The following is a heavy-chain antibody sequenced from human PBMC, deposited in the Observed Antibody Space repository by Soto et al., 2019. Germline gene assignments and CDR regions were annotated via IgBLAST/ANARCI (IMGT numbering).Heavy chain of an antibody. J-gene: IGHJ4*02. V-gene: IGHV3-21*01. CDR1: GFTFSSYS. CDR2: ISSSSSYI. CDR3: ARVGGSYRSDFDY. D-gene: IGHD1-26*01. Sequence: EVQLVESGGGLVQPGGSLRLSCAASGFTFSSYSMNWVRQAPGKGLEWVSSISSSSSYIYYADSVKGRFTISRDNAKNSLYLQMNSLRAEDTAVYYCARVGGSYRSDFDYWGQGTLVTVSS.